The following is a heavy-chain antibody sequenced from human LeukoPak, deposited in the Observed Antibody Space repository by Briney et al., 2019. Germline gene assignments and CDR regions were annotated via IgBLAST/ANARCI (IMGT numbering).Heavy chain of an antibody. J-gene: IGHJ4*02. D-gene: IGHD3-22*01. CDR2: ISGSGGST. CDR1: GFTFRTHA. CDR3: AKGPYYYDSSGYSDY. Sequence: GSLRLSCAASGFTFRTHAISWVRQAPGKGLEWVSAISGSGGSTYYADSVKGRFTISRDNSKNTLYLQMNSLRAEDTAVYYCAKGPYYYDSSGYSDYWGQGTLVTVSS. V-gene: IGHV3-23*01.